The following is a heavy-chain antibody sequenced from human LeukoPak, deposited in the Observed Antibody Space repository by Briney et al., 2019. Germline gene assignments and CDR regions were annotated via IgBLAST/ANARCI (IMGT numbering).Heavy chain of an antibody. CDR3: VRDYLWGNYRSFDF. J-gene: IGHJ4*02. D-gene: IGHD3-16*02. CDR1: GFTLSSYN. CDR2: ISSSSSYI. V-gene: IGHV3-21*01. Sequence: GGSLRLSCAVSGFTLSSYNINWVRQAPGKGLEWVSSISSSSSYIYYADSVKGRFTMSRDNAKNSLYLQMNSLRVEDTAVYYCVRDYLWGNYRSFDFWGQGTLVTVSS.